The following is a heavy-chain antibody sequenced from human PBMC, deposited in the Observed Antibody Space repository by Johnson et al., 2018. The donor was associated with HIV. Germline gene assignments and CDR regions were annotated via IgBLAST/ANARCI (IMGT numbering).Heavy chain of an antibody. CDR2: LSSSGDII. CDR3: ARRTVTALFDI. V-gene: IGHV3-11*04. J-gene: IGHJ3*02. CDR1: GFTFSDYY. D-gene: IGHD4-17*01. Sequence: QVQLVESGGGLVTPGGSLRLSCAASGFTFSDYYMTWIRQAPGKGLEWLSFLSSSGDIIRYAASVKGRFTISRDNAKNSLILQMNSLRDEDTAVYYCARRTVTALFDIWGQGTLVTVSS.